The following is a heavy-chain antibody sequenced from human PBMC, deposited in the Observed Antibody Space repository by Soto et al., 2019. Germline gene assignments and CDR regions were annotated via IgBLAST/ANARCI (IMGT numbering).Heavy chain of an antibody. CDR3: ARGVAGSGFDL. V-gene: IGHV6-1*01. CDR2: TYYRSDWRH. J-gene: IGHJ4*02. D-gene: IGHD6-19*01. CDR1: GDSVSSNTAA. Sequence: SQTLSLTCAISGDSVSSNTAAWNWIRSSPSRGLEWLGRTYYRSDWRHDYAVSVKSRITVNPDTSKNHFSLQLNSVTPDDTAVYYCARGVAGSGFDLWGQGTLVTVSS.